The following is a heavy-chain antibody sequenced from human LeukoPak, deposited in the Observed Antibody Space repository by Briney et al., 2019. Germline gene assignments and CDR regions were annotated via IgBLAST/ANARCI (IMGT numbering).Heavy chain of an antibody. Sequence: SETLSLTCTVSGGSISSYYWSWIRHPPGKGLEWIGYIYYSGSTNYNPSLKSRVTISVDTSKNQFSLKLSSVTAADTAVYYCARLVTMVRGVIRRGYYFDYWGQGTLVTVSS. CDR2: IYYSGST. J-gene: IGHJ4*02. V-gene: IGHV4-59*08. CDR3: ARLVTMVRGVIRRGYYFDY. D-gene: IGHD3-10*01. CDR1: GGSISSYY.